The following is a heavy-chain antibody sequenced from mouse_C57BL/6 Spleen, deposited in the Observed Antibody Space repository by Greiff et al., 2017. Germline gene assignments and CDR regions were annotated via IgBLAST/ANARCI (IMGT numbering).Heavy chain of an antibody. J-gene: IGHJ2*01. CDR2: IDPSDSYT. V-gene: IGHV1-69*01. Sequence: QVQLQQPGAELVMPGASVKLSCKASGYTFTSYWMHWVKQRPGQGLEWIGEIDPSDSYTNYNQKFKGKSTLTVDKSSSTAYMQLSSLTSEDSAVYCCVRKTGPYYFDYWGQGTTLTVSS. D-gene: IGHD4-1*01. CDR1: GYTFTSYW. CDR3: VRKTGPYYFDY.